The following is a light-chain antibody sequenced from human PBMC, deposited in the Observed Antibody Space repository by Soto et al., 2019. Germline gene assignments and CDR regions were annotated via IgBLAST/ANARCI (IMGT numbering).Light chain of an antibody. J-gene: IGLJ2*01. CDR3: SSYAGSNNVV. CDR1: SSDVGGYNY. Sequence: QSVLTQPPSASGSPGQSVTISCTGTSSDVGGYNYVSWYQQHPGKAPKLMIYEVSKRPSGVPDRFSGSKSGNTASLTVSGLQAEDEADYYWSSYAGSNNVVFGRGTKVTVL. V-gene: IGLV2-8*01. CDR2: EVS.